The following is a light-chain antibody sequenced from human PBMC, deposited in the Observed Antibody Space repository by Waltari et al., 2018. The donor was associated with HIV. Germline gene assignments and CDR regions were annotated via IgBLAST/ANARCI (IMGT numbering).Light chain of an antibody. J-gene: IGKJ1*01. CDR2: KAS. CDR3: QQYSSSSLL. V-gene: IGKV1-5*03. Sequence: DLQMTQSPSTLSASVGDRVTITCRASQSISNWLAWYQQKPGKAPKLLIYKASSLESGVPSRFSGSGSGTEFTLTISSLQPDDFATYYCQQYSSSSLLFGQGTKVEVK. CDR1: QSISNW.